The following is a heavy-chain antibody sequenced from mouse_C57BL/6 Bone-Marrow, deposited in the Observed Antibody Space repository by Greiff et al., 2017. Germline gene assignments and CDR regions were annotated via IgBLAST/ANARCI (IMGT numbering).Heavy chain of an antibody. D-gene: IGHD1-1*01. Sequence: EVKLVESEGGLVQPGSSMKLSCTASGFTFSDYYMAWVRQVPEKGLEWVANINYDGSSTYYLDSLKSRFIISRDNATNILYLQVSSLKSEDTATYYCARDTLLRYFDYWGQGTTLTVSS. CDR1: GFTFSDYY. CDR2: INYDGSST. CDR3: ARDTLLRYFDY. V-gene: IGHV5-16*01. J-gene: IGHJ2*01.